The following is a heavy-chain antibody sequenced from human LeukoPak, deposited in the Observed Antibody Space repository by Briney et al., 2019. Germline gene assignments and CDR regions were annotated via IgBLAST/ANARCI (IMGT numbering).Heavy chain of an antibody. V-gene: IGHV4-34*01. J-gene: IGHJ6*03. CDR2: INDIGNT. D-gene: IGHD3-10*01. CDR1: GGSFSGYY. Sequence: PSETLSLTCAVYGGSFSGYYWSWIRQPPGKGLEWIGEINDIGNTNYDPSLRSRVTISVDTSKNQFSLSLTSATAADMAVYFCARLGSVGYYNYQYMDIWGNGPTVTVSS. CDR3: ARLGSVGYYNYQYMDI.